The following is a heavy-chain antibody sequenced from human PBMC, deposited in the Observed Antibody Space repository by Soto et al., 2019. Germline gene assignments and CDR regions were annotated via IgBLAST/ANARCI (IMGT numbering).Heavy chain of an antibody. CDR2: IYWDDDK. CDR3: AHLVVAGLTYYFDY. J-gene: IGHJ4*02. V-gene: IGHV2-5*02. D-gene: IGHD2-15*01. Sequence: QITLKESGPTLVKPTQTLTLTCTFSGFQLSTMAGVGGGILKPPGKAWECLAFIYWDDDKRYSPSLKSSLTITKDTSKNQVVLAMTNMDPVDTATYYCAHLVVAGLTYYFDYWGQGTLVTVSS. CDR1: GFQLSTMAGV.